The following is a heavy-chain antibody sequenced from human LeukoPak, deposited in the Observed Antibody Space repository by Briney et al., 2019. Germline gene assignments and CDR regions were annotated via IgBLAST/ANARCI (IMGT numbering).Heavy chain of an antibody. V-gene: IGHV3-30-3*01. Sequence: PGRSLRLSCAASGFTFSGYAMHWVRQAPGKGLEWVALISYVGGSNKYYADSVKGRFTISRDNSKNTLCLQMNSLRAEDTAVYYCAREERGHLVGYWGQGTLVTVSS. D-gene: IGHD6-6*01. CDR1: GFTFSGYA. CDR3: AREERGHLVGY. CDR2: ISYVGGSNK. J-gene: IGHJ4*02.